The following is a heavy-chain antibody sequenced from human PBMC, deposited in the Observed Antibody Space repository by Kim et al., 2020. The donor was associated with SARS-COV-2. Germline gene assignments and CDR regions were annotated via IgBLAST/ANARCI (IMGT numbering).Heavy chain of an antibody. CDR1: GFNFNDFY. J-gene: IGHJ6*02. CDR3: ATLGVLAAGWRGVDV. Sequence: GGSLRLSCAASGFNFNDFYMSWIRQAPGMGLEWLSYISPNSDYTYWADSTKGRFTISRDNAKDSLYLHMNNVRSEDTAVYFCATLGVLAAGWRGVDVWGQGTTVVVSS. V-gene: IGHV3-11*03. CDR2: ISPNSDYT. D-gene: IGHD3-16*01.